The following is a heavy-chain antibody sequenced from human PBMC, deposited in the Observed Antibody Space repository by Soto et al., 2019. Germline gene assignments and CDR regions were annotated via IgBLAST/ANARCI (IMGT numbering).Heavy chain of an antibody. J-gene: IGHJ4*02. V-gene: IGHV1-58*01. CDR2: IVVGSGNT. D-gene: IGHD3-9*01. CDR1: GFTFTSSA. CDR3: AAGPYVLRSFDWWGGPDY. Sequence: QMQLVQSGPEVKKPGTSVKVSCKASGFTFTSSAVQWVRQARGQRLEWIGWIVVGSGNTNYAQKFQERVTITRDMTTSTADMGGSSLGSEDTAVHYCAAGPYVLRSFDWWGGPDYWGQGTLVTVSS.